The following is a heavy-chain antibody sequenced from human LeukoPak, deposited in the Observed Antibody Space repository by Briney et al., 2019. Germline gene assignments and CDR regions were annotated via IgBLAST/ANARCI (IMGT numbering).Heavy chain of an antibody. J-gene: IGHJ4*02. CDR3: ARSSHYYYGSGPLNAYYFDY. Sequence: RGESLKISCKGSGYSFTSYWIGWVRQMPGKGLEWMGIIYPGDSDTRNSPSFQGQVTISADKSISTAYLQWSSLRASDTAMYYCARSSHYYYGSGPLNAYYFDYWGPGTLVTVSS. D-gene: IGHD3-10*01. CDR2: IYPGDSDT. V-gene: IGHV5-51*01. CDR1: GYSFTSYW.